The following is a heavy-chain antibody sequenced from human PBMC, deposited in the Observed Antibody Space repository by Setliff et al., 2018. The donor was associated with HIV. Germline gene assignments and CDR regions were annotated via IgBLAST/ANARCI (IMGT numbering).Heavy chain of an antibody. Sequence: SETLSLTCTVTGASVGNYFWSWIRQSAGEGLEWIGRMYTTVDAAYNPSLKSRVIMSVDTSKNQISLKLTSVTAADTAMYYCARDPAIYFDFWGQGVLVTVSS. CDR3: ARDPAIYFDF. D-gene: IGHD2-2*01. V-gene: IGHV4-4*07. CDR1: GASVGNYF. CDR2: MYTTVDA. J-gene: IGHJ4*02.